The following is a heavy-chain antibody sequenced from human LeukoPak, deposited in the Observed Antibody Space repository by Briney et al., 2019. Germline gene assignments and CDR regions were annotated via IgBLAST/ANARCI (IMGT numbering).Heavy chain of an antibody. CDR2: TNHSGST. D-gene: IGHD3-10*01. J-gene: IGHJ5*02. CDR3: ARVVAHRWVRGGTNWFDP. V-gene: IGHV4-34*01. Sequence: SETLSLTCAVYGGSFSGYYWSWIRQPPGKGLEWIGETNHSGSTNYNPSLKSRVTISVDTSKNQFSLKLSSVTAADTAVYYCARVVAHRWVRGGTNWFDPWGQGTLVTVSS. CDR1: GGSFSGYY.